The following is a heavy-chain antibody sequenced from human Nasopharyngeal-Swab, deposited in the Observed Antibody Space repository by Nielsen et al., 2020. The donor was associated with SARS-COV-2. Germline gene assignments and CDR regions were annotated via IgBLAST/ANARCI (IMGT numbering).Heavy chain of an antibody. CDR2: INPNSGGT. CDR3: ARAMATVGAVYYYGMDV. Sequence: ASVKVSCKASGYTFTGYYMHWVRQAPGQGLEWMGRINPNSGGTNYAQKFQGRVTMTRDTSISTAYMELSSLRSEDTAVYYCARAMATVGAVYYYGMDVWGQGTTVTVSS. J-gene: IGHJ6*02. CDR1: GYTFTGYY. V-gene: IGHV1-2*06. D-gene: IGHD4-23*01.